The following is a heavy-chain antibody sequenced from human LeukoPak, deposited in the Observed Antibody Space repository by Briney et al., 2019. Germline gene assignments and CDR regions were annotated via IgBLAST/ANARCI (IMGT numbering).Heavy chain of an antibody. CDR3: ARSPNIAAGTRGNFDY. J-gene: IGHJ4*02. V-gene: IGHV3-21*01. CDR1: GFTFSSYS. D-gene: IGHD6-13*01. CDR2: ISGSSSYT. Sequence: GGSLRLSCAASGFTFSSYSMNWVRQAPGKGLEWVSSISGSSSYTYYADSVKGRFTISRDNAKNSLYLQMNSLRAEDTAVYYCARSPNIAAGTRGNFDYWGQGTLVTVSS.